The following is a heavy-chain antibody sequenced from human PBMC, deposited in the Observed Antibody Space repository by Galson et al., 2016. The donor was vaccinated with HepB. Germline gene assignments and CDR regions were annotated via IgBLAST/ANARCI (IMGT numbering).Heavy chain of an antibody. D-gene: IGHD1-26*01. Sequence: SVKVSCKASGGTFSSYALSWVRQAPGQGLEWMGRIIPIFRTTNYAQKFQGRVSITADESTSTAYMELSSLRSEDTAVYYFSRPQREGGNYYSFDYWGQGTLVTASS. V-gene: IGHV1-69*13. CDR2: IIPIFRTT. J-gene: IGHJ4*02. CDR1: GGTFSSYA. CDR3: SRPQREGGNYYSFDY.